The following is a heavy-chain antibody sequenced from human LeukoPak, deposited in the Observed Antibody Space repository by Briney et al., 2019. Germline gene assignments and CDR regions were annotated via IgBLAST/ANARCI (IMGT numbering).Heavy chain of an antibody. V-gene: IGHV4-34*01. CDR3: ARSFLVLRYFDWLGFDY. D-gene: IGHD3-9*01. CDR1: GGSFSGYY. J-gene: IGHJ4*02. Sequence: SETLSPTCAVYGGSFSGYYWSWIRQPPGKGLEWIGEINHSGSTNYNPSLKSRVTISVDTSKNQFSLKLSSVTAADTAVYYCARSFLVLRYFDWLGFDYWGQGTLVTVSS. CDR2: INHSGST.